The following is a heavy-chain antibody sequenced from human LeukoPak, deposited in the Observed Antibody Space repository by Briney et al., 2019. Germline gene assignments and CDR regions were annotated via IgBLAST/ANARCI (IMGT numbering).Heavy chain of an antibody. CDR3: ASRDLSSSWYRGGNYFDY. D-gene: IGHD6-13*01. Sequence: PGGSLRLSCAASGFTFSSYGMHWVRQAPGKGLEWVAFIRYDGSNKYYADSVKGRFTISRDNAKNSLYLQMNSLRAEDTAVYYCASRDLSSSWYRGGNYFDYWGQGTLVTVSS. J-gene: IGHJ4*02. CDR2: IRYDGSNK. CDR1: GFTFSSYG. V-gene: IGHV3-30*02.